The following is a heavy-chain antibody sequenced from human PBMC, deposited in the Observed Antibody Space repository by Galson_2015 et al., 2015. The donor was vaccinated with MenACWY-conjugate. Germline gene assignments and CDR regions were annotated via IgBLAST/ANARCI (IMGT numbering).Heavy chain of an antibody. Sequence: SLRLSCAGSASTVSNAYMSWARQAPGKGLEWVGRIKSQSDGGKTDYAAPVKGRFTISRDDLKNTLYLQMNSLKIEDTAVYYCTTHKPDSWGGLLFHYYMDVWGKGTTVTVSS. CDR2: IKSQSDGGKT. CDR3: TTHKPDSWGGLLFHYYMDV. CDR1: ASTVSNAY. V-gene: IGHV3-15*01. J-gene: IGHJ6*03. D-gene: IGHD2-21*01.